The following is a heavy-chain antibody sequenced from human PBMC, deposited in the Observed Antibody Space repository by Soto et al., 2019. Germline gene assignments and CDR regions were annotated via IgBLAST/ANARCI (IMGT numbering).Heavy chain of an antibody. V-gene: IGHV4-39*01. CDR2: IYYSGST. D-gene: IGHD3-3*01. J-gene: IGHJ6*02. CDR1: GGSISSSSYY. Sequence: SETLSLTCTVYGGSISSSSYYWGWIRQPPGKGLEWIGSIYYSGSTYYNPSLKSRVTISVDTSKNQFSLKLSSVTAADTAVYYCASNYEGYYYYYGMDVWGQGTQVTVS. CDR3: ASNYEGYYYYYGMDV.